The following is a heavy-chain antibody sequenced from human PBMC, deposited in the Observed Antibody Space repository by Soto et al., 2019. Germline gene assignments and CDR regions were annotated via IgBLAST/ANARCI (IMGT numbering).Heavy chain of an antibody. D-gene: IGHD1-26*01. V-gene: IGHV4-59*08. J-gene: IGHJ4*01. CDR1: GGTISSWY. Sequence: QVQLQESGPGLVKPSETLSLTCTVSGGTISSWYWSWIRQPPGKGLEWIGYIYYSGSTNCNPSLESPVALSVDASKSQSSLTPSSVTAADTALYFCASRDGSAIDYWGHGTLVSVSS. CDR3: ASRDGSAIDY. CDR2: IYYSGST.